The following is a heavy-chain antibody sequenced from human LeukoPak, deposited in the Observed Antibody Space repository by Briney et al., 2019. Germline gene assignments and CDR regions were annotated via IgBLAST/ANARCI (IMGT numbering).Heavy chain of an antibody. CDR3: ASTGSFIVVVPATYAFDI. Sequence: GASVKVSCKASGGTFSSYAISWVRQAPGQGLEWMGGIIPIFGTANCAQKFQGRVTITADESTSTAYMELSSLRSEDTAVYYCASTGSFIVVVPATYAFDIWGQGTMVTVSS. CDR2: IIPIFGTA. V-gene: IGHV1-69*13. CDR1: GGTFSSYA. D-gene: IGHD2-2*01. J-gene: IGHJ3*02.